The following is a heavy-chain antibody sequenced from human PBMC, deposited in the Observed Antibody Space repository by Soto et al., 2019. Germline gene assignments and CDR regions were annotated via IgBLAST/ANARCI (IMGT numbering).Heavy chain of an antibody. CDR2: VSFDGDFK. V-gene: IGHV3-30-3*01. CDR3: ARAPPTPITFDDFDL. J-gene: IGHJ3*01. CDR1: GFTFSNYP. D-gene: IGHD3-10*01. Sequence: QVLLVESGGGVVQPGRSLRLSCAASGFTFSNYPMHWVRQVPGKGLEWVALVSFDGDFKNYADSVKGRLTISRDNSKKTLYLHMNNLRPEDTAIYYCARAPPTPITFDDFDLWGHGTMVTVSS.